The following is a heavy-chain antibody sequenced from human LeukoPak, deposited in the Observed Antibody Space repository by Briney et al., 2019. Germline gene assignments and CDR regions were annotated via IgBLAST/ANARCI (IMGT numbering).Heavy chain of an antibody. CDR2: IRSKAYGGTT. CDR1: GFTFGDYA. V-gene: IGHV3-49*03. Sequence: GGSLRLSCTASGFTFGDYAMSWFRQAPGKGLEWVGFIRSKAYGGTTEYAASVKGRFTISRDDSKSIAYLQMNSLKTEDTAVYYCTRDREVGRYYYYYYMDVWGKGTTVTVSS. J-gene: IGHJ6*03. CDR3: TRDREVGRYYYYYYMDV. D-gene: IGHD1-14*01.